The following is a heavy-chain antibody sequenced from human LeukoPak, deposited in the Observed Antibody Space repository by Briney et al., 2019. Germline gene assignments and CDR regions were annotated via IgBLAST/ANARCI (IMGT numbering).Heavy chain of an antibody. Sequence: SETLSPTCTVSGGSISSGDYYWSWIRQPPGKGLEWIGYIYYSGSTYYNPSLKSRVTISVDASKNQFSLKLSSVTAADTAVYYCASYDSSGCYYVRNAFDFWGQGTMVTVSS. J-gene: IGHJ3*01. CDR2: IYYSGST. D-gene: IGHD3-22*01. V-gene: IGHV4-30-4*01. CDR1: GGSISSGDYY. CDR3: ASYDSSGCYYVRNAFDF.